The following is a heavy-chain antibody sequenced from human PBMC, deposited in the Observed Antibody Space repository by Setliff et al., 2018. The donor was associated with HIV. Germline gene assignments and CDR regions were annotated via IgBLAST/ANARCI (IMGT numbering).Heavy chain of an antibody. J-gene: IGHJ4*02. Sequence: ASVKVSCKASGYTFTGYSMHWVRQAPGQGLEWMGWINPDSGGINFAQKCQGRVTMTRVTSISTAYMELSGLRSDDTAVYYCARGGPLRFLEWLLSFFDYWGQGTLVTVSS. D-gene: IGHD3-3*01. V-gene: IGHV1-2*02. CDR2: INPDSGGI. CDR3: ARGGPLRFLEWLLSFFDY. CDR1: GYTFTGYS.